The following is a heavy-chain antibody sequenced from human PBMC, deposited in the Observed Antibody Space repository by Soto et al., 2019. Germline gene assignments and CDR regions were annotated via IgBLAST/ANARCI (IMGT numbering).Heavy chain of an antibody. D-gene: IGHD6-19*01. Sequence: QVQLQESGPGLVKPSGTLSLTCAVSSGSISSSNWWSWVRQPPGKGLEWIGEIYHSGSTNYNPSLKSRVTISVDKSKTQFSLQLSSVTAADTAVYYCASIIQGAVAGTAGAFDIWGQGTMVTVSS. V-gene: IGHV4-4*02. CDR1: SGSISSSNW. J-gene: IGHJ3*02. CDR3: ASIIQGAVAGTAGAFDI. CDR2: IYHSGST.